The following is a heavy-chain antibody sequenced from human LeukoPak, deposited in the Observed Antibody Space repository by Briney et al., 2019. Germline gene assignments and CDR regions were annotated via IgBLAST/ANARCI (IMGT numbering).Heavy chain of an antibody. CDR1: GFSFSNYA. D-gene: IGHD1-26*01. V-gene: IGHV3-23*01. Sequence: GGSLRLSCVASGFSFSNYAMSWVRQSPGQGLQWVSVINDRSNFKVYADSVKGRFTISRDNSQNTLYLEMNSLRADDTAIYYCAKDVGKWESLHFFDYWGQGTLVTVSS. CDR2: INDRSNFK. CDR3: AKDVGKWESLHFFDY. J-gene: IGHJ4*02.